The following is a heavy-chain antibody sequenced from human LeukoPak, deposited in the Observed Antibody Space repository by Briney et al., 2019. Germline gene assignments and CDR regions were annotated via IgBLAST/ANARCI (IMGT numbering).Heavy chain of an antibody. Sequence: GGSLRLSCAASGFTFDDYAMHWVRQAPGKGLEWVSLISWDGVGSYYADSVKGRFTISRHNSKNTLYLQMNSLRAEDTALYYCAKDAILDCGGDCYPDYWGQGTLVTVSS. D-gene: IGHD2-21*02. CDR1: GFTFDDYA. V-gene: IGHV3-43D*03. CDR3: AKDAILDCGGDCYPDY. J-gene: IGHJ4*02. CDR2: ISWDGVGS.